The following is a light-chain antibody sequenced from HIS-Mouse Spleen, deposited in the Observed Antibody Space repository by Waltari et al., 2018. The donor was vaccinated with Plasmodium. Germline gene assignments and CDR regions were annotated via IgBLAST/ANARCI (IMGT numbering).Light chain of an antibody. CDR3: LQDYNYPYT. Sequence: IQMTQSPSSLSASVGDRVPITCRASQGIRNDLGWSQQKPGKAPKLLISAASSLQSGVPSRFSGSGSGTDFTLTISSLQPEDFATYYCLQDYNYPYTFGQGTKLEIK. J-gene: IGKJ2*01. CDR2: AAS. V-gene: IGKV1-6*01. CDR1: QGIRND.